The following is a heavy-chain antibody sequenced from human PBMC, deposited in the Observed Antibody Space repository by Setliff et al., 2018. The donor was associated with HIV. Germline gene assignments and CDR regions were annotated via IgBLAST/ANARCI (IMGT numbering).Heavy chain of an antibody. V-gene: IGHV1-2*04. CDR1: GYTFSGYY. Sequence: ASVKVSCKASGYTFSGYYIHWVRQAPGQGLEWMGWINPNNGDTKYAPKFQGWVTMTRDTSISTAYMELSRLRSDDTAVYYCAKVRDYGSGSYYNWYFDLWGRGARVTVSS. D-gene: IGHD3-10*01. CDR2: INPNNGDT. J-gene: IGHJ2*01. CDR3: AKVRDYGSGSYYNWYFDL.